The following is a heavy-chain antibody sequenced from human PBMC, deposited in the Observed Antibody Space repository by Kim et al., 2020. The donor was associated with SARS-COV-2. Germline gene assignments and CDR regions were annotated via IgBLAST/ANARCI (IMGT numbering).Heavy chain of an antibody. J-gene: IGHJ4*02. CDR2: INPTSGGT. Sequence: ASVKVSCKASGYTFTGYYMHWVRQAPGQGLEWMGRINPTSGGTNYAQKFQGRVTMTRDTSISTAYMELSRLRSDDTAVYYCARGFRLVRIAAAGTFDYWGQGTLVTVSS. D-gene: IGHD6-13*01. CDR3: ARGFRLVRIAAAGTFDY. V-gene: IGHV1-2*06. CDR1: GYTFTGYY.